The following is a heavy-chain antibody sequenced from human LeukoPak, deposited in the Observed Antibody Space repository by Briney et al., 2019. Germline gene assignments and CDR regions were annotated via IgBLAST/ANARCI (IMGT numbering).Heavy chain of an antibody. CDR1: GFTFSSYG. CDR3: ATSLSGWGTYHDMDV. D-gene: IGHD6-19*01. Sequence: PGRSLRLSCAASGFTFSSYGMHWVRQAPGKGLEWVAVISYDGSNKYYADSVKGRFTISRDNSKNTLYLQMNSLRAEDTAVYYCATSLSGWGTYHDMDVWGKGTTVTISS. J-gene: IGHJ6*03. CDR2: ISYDGSNK. V-gene: IGHV3-30*03.